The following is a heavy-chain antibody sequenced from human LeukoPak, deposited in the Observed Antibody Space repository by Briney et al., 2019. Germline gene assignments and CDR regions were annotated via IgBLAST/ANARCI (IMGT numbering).Heavy chain of an antibody. V-gene: IGHV1-2*02. Sequence: APVKVSCKASGYTFTDYYMHWVRQAPGQGLEWMGWIHPNSGGTKYAQKFQGRVTMTRDTSISTAYMEVSSLRSDDTAVYYCARAAKWELLRGGLDYWGQGTLVTVSS. CDR3: ARAAKWELLRGGLDY. CDR2: IHPNSGGT. CDR1: GYTFTDYY. J-gene: IGHJ4*02. D-gene: IGHD1-26*01.